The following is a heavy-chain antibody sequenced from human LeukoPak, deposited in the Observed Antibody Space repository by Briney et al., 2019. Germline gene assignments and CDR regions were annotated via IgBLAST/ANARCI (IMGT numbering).Heavy chain of an antibody. CDR2: KKQDGREK. D-gene: IGHD5-18*01. J-gene: IGHJ5*02. V-gene: IGHV3-7*01. CDR1: GFTFSRYW. CDR3: ARVMGDTAMVSSWFDP. Sequence: GGSLRLSCAASGFTFSRYWMSWARQAPGKGLEWVANKKQDGREKYYVDSAKGRFTISRDNAKNSLYLQMNSLRAEDTAVYYCARVMGDTAMVSSWFDPWGQGTLVTVSS.